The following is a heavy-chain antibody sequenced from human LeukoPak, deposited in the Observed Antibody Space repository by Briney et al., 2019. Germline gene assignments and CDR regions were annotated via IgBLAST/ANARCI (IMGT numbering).Heavy chain of an antibody. J-gene: IGHJ4*02. D-gene: IGHD3-22*01. Sequence: SETLSLTCTVSGGSISSYYWSWIRQPPGKGLEWIGYIYYSGSTNYNPSLKSRVTISVDTSKNQFSLKLSSVTAADTAVYYCARGATRYYYDSSGYYYVIWGQGTLVTVSS. V-gene: IGHV4-59*12. CDR3: ARGATRYYYDSSGYYYVI. CDR2: IYYSGST. CDR1: GGSISSYY.